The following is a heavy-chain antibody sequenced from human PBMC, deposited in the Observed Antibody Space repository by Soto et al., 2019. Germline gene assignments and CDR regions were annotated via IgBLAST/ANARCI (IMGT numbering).Heavy chain of an antibody. CDR3: ARAGWCSSASYRYDAFDI. J-gene: IGHJ3*02. D-gene: IGHD6-25*01. CDR2: ISASTTYI. Sequence: EVQLVESGGGLVKPGGSLRLSCAASGFTFSPYSMNWVRQAPGKGLEWVSSISASTTYIYYADSVKGRFTISRDNAKNSLYLQMNSLRAEDSAVSYCARAGWCSSASYRYDAFDIWGQGTLVTVSS. V-gene: IGHV3-21*02. CDR1: GFTFSPYS.